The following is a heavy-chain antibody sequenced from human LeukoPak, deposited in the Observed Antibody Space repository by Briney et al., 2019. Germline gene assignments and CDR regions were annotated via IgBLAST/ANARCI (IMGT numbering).Heavy chain of an antibody. J-gene: IGHJ6*03. Sequence: GGSLRLSCAASGFTLSSYAMSWVRQGPGKGLEWVSAISVSGNTYHADSVKGRFTISRDNSKNTLYLQMNSLRAEDTAVYYCAKDYYGSGSYYPTLSNYYMDVWGKGTTVTVSS. D-gene: IGHD3-10*01. CDR1: GFTLSSYA. V-gene: IGHV3-23*01. CDR2: ISVSGNT. CDR3: AKDYYGSGSYYPTLSNYYMDV.